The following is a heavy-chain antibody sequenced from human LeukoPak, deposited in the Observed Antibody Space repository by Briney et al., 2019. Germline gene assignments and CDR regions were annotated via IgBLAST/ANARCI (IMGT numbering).Heavy chain of an antibody. CDR1: GFTFGSYG. D-gene: IGHD3-10*01. J-gene: IGHJ6*02. Sequence: PGGSLRLSCAASGFTFGSYGMHWVRQAPGKGLEWVAVISYDGSNKYYADSVKGRFTISRDNSKNTLYLQMNSLRAEDTAVYYCAKRYYSPTRGSYYYYYGMDVWGQGTTVTVSS. CDR3: AKRYYSPTRGSYYYYYGMDV. CDR2: ISYDGSNK. V-gene: IGHV3-30*18.